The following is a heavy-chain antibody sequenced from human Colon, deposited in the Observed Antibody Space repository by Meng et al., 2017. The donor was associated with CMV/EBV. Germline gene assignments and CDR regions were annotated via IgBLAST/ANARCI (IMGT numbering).Heavy chain of an antibody. V-gene: IGHV3-21*06. CDR1: GFTFSSYG. Sequence: GGPLRLSCAASGFTFSSYGMNWVRQAPGKGLEWVASIVSSSTYIFYADSVKGRFTISRDNGKNLLYLQMNDLRAEDTGVYYCARDTISGVVAFDYWGQGTLVTVSS. D-gene: IGHD3-3*01. CDR2: IVSSSTYI. J-gene: IGHJ4*02. CDR3: ARDTISGVVAFDY.